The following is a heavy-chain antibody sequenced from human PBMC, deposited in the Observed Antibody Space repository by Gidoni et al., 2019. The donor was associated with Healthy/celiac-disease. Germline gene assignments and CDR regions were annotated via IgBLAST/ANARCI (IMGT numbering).Heavy chain of an antibody. D-gene: IGHD3-22*01. V-gene: IGHV3-48*02. CDR1: GFTFSSYS. CDR3: ARNKYYYDSSGYWRATYGMDV. J-gene: IGHJ6*02. Sequence: EVQLVESGGGLVQPGGSLRLSCAASGFTFSSYSMNWVRQAPGKGLEWVSYISSSSSTIYYADSVKGRFTISRDNAKNSLYLQMNSLRDEDTAVYYCARNKYYYDSSGYWRATYGMDVWGQGTTVTVSS. CDR2: ISSSSSTI.